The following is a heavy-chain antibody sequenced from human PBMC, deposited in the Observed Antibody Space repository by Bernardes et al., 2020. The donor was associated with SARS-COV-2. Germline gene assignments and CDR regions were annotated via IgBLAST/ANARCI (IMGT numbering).Heavy chain of an antibody. V-gene: IGHV4-61*02. CDR1: GGSINSGSHY. CDR2: IETSGTT. D-gene: IGHD3-10*01. J-gene: IGHJ4*02. CDR3: VRVVQDSSGSGRYPQYYDY. Sequence: SETLSLTCTVSGGSINSGSHYWGWIRQPPAKGLEWIGRIETSGTTSYNPSLQSRVTISVDTSKNQFSLKLGSVTAADTAVYYCVRVVQDSSGSGRYPQYYDYWGPGTLVSVSS.